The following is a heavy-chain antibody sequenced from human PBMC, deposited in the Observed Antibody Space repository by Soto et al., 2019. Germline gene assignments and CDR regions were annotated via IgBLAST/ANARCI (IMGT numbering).Heavy chain of an antibody. V-gene: IGHV3-9*01. Sequence: EVQLVESGGGLVQPGRSLRLSCAASGFTFDDYAMHWVRQVPGKGLEWGSGISWYRGSIGYVESVKGRFTISRDNAKNSQYLQMNSLRAEDTALYYCVKDGQTSIFGVVYDGLDIWGLGTMVTVSS. D-gene: IGHD3-3*01. CDR1: GFTFDDYA. J-gene: IGHJ3*02. CDR2: ISWYRGSI. CDR3: VKDGQTSIFGVVYDGLDI.